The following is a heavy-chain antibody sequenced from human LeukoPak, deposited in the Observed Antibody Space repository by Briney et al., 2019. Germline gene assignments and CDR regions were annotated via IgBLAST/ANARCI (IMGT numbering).Heavy chain of an antibody. CDR1: GGSFRGYY. CDR2: INHSGST. D-gene: IGHD6-19*01. Sequence: SETLSLTCAVYGGSFRGYYWSWIRQPPGKGLEWIGEINHSGSTNYNPSLKSRVTISVDTSKNQFSLKLSSVTAADTAVYYCATGGRVEVAGTVDYWGQGTLVTVSS. CDR3: ATGGRVEVAGTVDY. V-gene: IGHV4-34*01. J-gene: IGHJ4*02.